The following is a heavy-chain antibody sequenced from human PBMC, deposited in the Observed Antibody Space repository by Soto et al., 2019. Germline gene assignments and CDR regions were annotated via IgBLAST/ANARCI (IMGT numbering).Heavy chain of an antibody. CDR2: IYHSGST. V-gene: IGHV4-4*02. Sequence: SETLSLTCAVSSGSISSNWWSWVRQPPGKGLEWIGEIYHSGSTNYNPSLKSRVTISVDKSKNQFSLKLSSVTAADTAVYYCATYYDILTGYTFDSWGQGTLVTVS. CDR3: ATYYDILTGYTFDS. J-gene: IGHJ4*02. D-gene: IGHD3-9*01. CDR1: SGSISSNW.